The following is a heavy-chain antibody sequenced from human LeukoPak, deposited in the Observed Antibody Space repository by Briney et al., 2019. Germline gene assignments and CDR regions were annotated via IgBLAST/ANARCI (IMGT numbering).Heavy chain of an antibody. Sequence: GGSLRLSCAASGFTFSSYAMHWVRQAPGKGLEWVALISYDGSNKYYADSVKGRFTISRDNSKNTLYLQMNSLRAEDTAVYYCAKGRCSSTTCPFDYWGQGTLDTVSS. CDR1: GFTFSSYA. CDR3: AKGRCSSTTCPFDY. D-gene: IGHD2-2*01. CDR2: ISYDGSNK. V-gene: IGHV3-30*04. J-gene: IGHJ4*02.